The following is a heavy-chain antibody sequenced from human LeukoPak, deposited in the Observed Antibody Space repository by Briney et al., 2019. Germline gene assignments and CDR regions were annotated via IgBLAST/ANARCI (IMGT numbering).Heavy chain of an antibody. D-gene: IGHD6-19*01. CDR1: GYTFSTYG. J-gene: IGHJ4*02. CDR2: ISPYNDNT. CDR3: AKDPPHSSGPNSPCFEF. Sequence: ASVKVSCKASGYTFSTYGISWVRQAPGQGLEWMGWISPYNDNTEYAQKFQGRVTMTTDTSTSTVYMELRSLRSDDTAMYYCAKDPPHSSGPNSPCFEFWGQGTLVTASS. V-gene: IGHV1-18*01.